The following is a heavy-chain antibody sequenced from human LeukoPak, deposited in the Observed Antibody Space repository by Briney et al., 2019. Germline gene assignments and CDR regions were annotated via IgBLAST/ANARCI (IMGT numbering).Heavy chain of an antibody. CDR1: GFTFRRHG. Sequence: PGGSLRLSCAASGFTFRRHGMHWVRQAPGKGLEWVTDISYDGNDKNYADSVKGRFTISRDNSKNTLYLQMNSLRPEDTAVYYCARERAGYSYGLGAFDIWGQGTMVTVSS. CDR2: ISYDGNDK. CDR3: ARERAGYSYGLGAFDI. D-gene: IGHD5-18*01. J-gene: IGHJ3*02. V-gene: IGHV3-30*03.